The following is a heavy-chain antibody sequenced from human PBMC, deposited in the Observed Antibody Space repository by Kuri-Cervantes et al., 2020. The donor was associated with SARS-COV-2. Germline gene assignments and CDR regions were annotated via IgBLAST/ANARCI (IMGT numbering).Heavy chain of an antibody. Sequence: SETLSLTCTVSGGSISSYYWSWIRQPPGKGLEWIGYIYYSGSTNFSPSFMNRVSLSVDTSNNRFSLTLSSVTAADTAMYYCARFLRPLNYLDYWGHGRLVTVSS. CDR2: IYYSGST. V-gene: IGHV4-59*08. J-gene: IGHJ4*01. CDR3: ARFLRPLNYLDY. CDR1: GGSISSYY. D-gene: IGHD3-3*01.